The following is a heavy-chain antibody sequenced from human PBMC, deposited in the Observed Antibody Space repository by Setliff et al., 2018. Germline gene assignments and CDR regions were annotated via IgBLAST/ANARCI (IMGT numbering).Heavy chain of an antibody. J-gene: IGHJ3*01. CDR1: GYIFKSYG. CDR3: AISTLSICSGGSCPNAFDV. D-gene: IGHD2-15*01. Sequence: ASVKVSCKASGYIFKSYGISWVRQAPGQGLEWMGWISSYNDVTNYAQSFQGRVTMTTDTSKSAAYMDLRGLRSDDTAVYYRAISTLSICSGGSCPNAFDVWGQGTMVTVSS. CDR2: ISSYNDVT. V-gene: IGHV1-18*01.